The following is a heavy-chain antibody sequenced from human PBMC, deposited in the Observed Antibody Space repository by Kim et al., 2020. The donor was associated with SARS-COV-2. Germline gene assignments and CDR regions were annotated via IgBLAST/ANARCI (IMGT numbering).Heavy chain of an antibody. Sequence: TYYKPSLKSRVTISVDTSRNQFSLKLASVTAADPAVYYCARRTEAGGYFDFWGQGSPVTVAS. V-gene: IGHV4-39*01. CDR3: ARRTEAGGYFDF. J-gene: IGHJ4*02. D-gene: IGHD3-16*01. CDR2: T.